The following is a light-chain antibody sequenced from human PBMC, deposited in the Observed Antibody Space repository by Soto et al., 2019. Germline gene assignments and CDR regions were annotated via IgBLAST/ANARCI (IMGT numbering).Light chain of an antibody. J-gene: IGKJ1*01. CDR2: STS. V-gene: IGKV3-20*01. Sequence: ENVLTQSPGTLSLSPGERAILSCRASQSVGSSYLAWYQQKPGQAPRLLIYSTSSRATDIPDRFSGSGSGTDFTLTISRLEPEDFAVYYCQQYDSPIWTFGQGTNVEIK. CDR1: QSVGSSY. CDR3: QQYDSPIWT.